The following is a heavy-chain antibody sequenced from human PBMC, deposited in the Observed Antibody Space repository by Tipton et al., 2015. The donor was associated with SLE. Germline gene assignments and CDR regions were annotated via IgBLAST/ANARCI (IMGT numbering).Heavy chain of an antibody. J-gene: IGHJ3*02. Sequence: TLSLTCSVSGDSVLSSNYYWAWIRQPPGRGLEWIGSMPYIGKTDYNPSLESRVTISVETSNNQVSLKLSSVAAADTAVYYCARRIRRFAFDIWGQGTMVTVSS. CDR1: GDSVLSSNYY. V-gene: IGHV4-39*07. D-gene: IGHD2/OR15-2a*01. CDR2: MPYIGKT. CDR3: ARRIRRFAFDI.